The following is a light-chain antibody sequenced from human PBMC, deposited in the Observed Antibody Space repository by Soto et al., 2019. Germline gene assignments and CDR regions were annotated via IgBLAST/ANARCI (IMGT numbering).Light chain of an antibody. V-gene: IGKV2-30*02. CDR3: MQGTHWPYT. CDR2: QVS. Sequence: VVMTQSPLSLPVTLGQPASISCRSSQGLLHSNGDTFLSWFQQRPGQSPRRLIYQVSNRDSGVPDRFSGSGSGTDFTLTISRVEAEDVGIYYCMQGTHWPYTFGQGTKLEI. J-gene: IGKJ2*01. CDR1: QGLLHSNGDTF.